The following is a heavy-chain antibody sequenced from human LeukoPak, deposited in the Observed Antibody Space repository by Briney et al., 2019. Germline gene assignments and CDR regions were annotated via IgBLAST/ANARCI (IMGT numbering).Heavy chain of an antibody. CDR2: IYHSGST. D-gene: IGHD3-22*01. V-gene: IGHV4-38-2*02. CDR3: ARDIPYYYESSGYLGY. J-gene: IGHJ4*02. CDR1: GYSISSGYY. Sequence: PSETLSLTCAVSGYSISSGYYWGWIRQPPGKELEWIGSIYHSGSTYYNPSLKSRVTISVDTSKNQFSLKLSSVTAADTAVYYCARDIPYYYESSGYLGYWGEGTLVTVSS.